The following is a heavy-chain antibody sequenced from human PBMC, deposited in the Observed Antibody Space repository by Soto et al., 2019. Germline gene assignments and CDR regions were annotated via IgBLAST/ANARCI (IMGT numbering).Heavy chain of an antibody. D-gene: IGHD1-20*01. Sequence: GESLKISCKGSGYSFSSYWIGWVRQMPGKGLEWMGIIYPGDSDTRYSPSFQGQVTISADKSISTAYLQWSSLKASDIAVYYCASPPYKGDYFYGMDVWGQGTTVTVSS. V-gene: IGHV5-51*01. CDR3: ASPPYKGDYFYGMDV. J-gene: IGHJ6*02. CDR2: IYPGDSDT. CDR1: GYSFSSYW.